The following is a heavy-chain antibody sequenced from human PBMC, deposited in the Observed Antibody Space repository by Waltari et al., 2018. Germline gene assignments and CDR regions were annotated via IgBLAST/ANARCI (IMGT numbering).Heavy chain of an antibody. Sequence: QVQLQQWGAGLLKPSETLSLTCAVYGGSFRCFYWSWIPQPPGKGLEWIGEINHSGSTNYNPSLKSRVTISVDTSKNQFSLKLSSVTAADTAVYYCARGRGYWVYYYYMDVWGKGTTVTISS. CDR3: ARGRGYWVYYYYMDV. CDR2: INHSGST. CDR1: GGSFRCFY. D-gene: IGHD2-8*02. V-gene: IGHV4-34*01. J-gene: IGHJ6*03.